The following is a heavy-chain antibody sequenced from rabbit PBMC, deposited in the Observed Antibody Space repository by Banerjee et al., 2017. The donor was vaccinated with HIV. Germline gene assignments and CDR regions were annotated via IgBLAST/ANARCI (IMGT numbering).Heavy chain of an antibody. Sequence: QSLEESGGDLVKPGASLTLTCTASGFSFSSSYYMCWVRQAPGKGLEWIACIYTGSSGSTYYASWAKGRFTISKTSSTTMTLQMTSLTAADTATYFCARGANYLTYFNLWGPGTLVTVS. V-gene: IGHV1S40*01. J-gene: IGHJ4*01. D-gene: IGHD1-1*01. CDR1: GFSFSSSYY. CDR3: ARGANYLTYFNL. CDR2: IYTGSSGST.